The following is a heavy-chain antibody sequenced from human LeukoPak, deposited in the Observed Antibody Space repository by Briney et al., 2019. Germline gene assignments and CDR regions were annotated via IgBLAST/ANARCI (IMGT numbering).Heavy chain of an antibody. J-gene: IGHJ4*02. CDR3: AKDGGPAGTGY. CDR2: ISYDGSNK. D-gene: IGHD6-13*01. V-gene: IGHV3-30-3*01. Sequence: GRSLRLSCAASGFIFSSYGMHWVRQAPGKGLEWVAVISYDGSNKYYADSVKGRFTISRDDSKNTLYLQMNSLRAEDTAVYYCAKDGGPAGTGYWGQGTLVTVSS. CDR1: GFIFSSYG.